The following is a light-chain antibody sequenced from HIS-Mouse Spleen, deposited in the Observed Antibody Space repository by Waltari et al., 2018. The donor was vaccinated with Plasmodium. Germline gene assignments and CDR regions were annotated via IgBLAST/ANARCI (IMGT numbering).Light chain of an antibody. CDR3: QAWDSSIHVV. CDR1: KLGDKY. V-gene: IGLV3-1*01. Sequence: SYELTQPPSVSVSPGQTASITCSGDKLGDKYACWYQQKPGQSPVLVIYQDSKPPSGIPGRFSGSNSGNTATLTISGTQAMDEADDYCQAWDSSIHVVFGGGTKLTVL. CDR2: QDS. J-gene: IGLJ2*01.